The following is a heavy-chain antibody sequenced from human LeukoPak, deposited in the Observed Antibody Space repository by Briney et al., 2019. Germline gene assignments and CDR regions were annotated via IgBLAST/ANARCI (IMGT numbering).Heavy chain of an antibody. CDR3: ASYRYGSSFAFDI. CDR1: GFTVSTNY. J-gene: IGHJ3*02. V-gene: IGHV3-66*01. CDR2: IYSGGST. D-gene: IGHD6-6*01. Sequence: GGSLRLSCGASGFTVSTNYMSWVRQAPGKGLERVSIIYSGGSTHYADSVKGRFTISRDNSKNTLYLQMNSLRAEDTAVYYCASYRYGSSFAFDIWGQGTMVTVSS.